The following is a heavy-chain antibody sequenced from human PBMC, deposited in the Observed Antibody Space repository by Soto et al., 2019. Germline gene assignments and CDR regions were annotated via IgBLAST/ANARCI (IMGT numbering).Heavy chain of an antibody. V-gene: IGHV3-23*01. CDR2: ISGSDGST. Sequence: GGSLRLSCAASGFTFSTYAMSWVRQAPGKGLEWVSGISGSDGSTYYADSVKGRFTISRDNSKNTLYLQMSSLRAEDTAVYYCAKHLHYFDYWGQGTLVTVSS. CDR1: GFTFSTYA. J-gene: IGHJ4*02. CDR3: AKHLHYFDY.